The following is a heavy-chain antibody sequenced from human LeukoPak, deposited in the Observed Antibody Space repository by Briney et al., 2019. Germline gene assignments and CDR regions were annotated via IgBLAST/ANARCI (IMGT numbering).Heavy chain of an antibody. D-gene: IGHD5-18*01. CDR1: GFTFSSYA. CDR2: ISYDGSNK. V-gene: IGHV3-30-3*01. Sequence: PGGSLRLSCAASGFTFSSYAMHWVRQAPGKGLEWVAVISYDGSNKYYADSVKGRFTISRDYSKNTLYLRMNSLRAEDTAVYYCARDLGRDTPLIWAYYYYGMDVWGQGTTVTVSS. J-gene: IGHJ6*02. CDR3: ARDLGRDTPLIWAYYYYGMDV.